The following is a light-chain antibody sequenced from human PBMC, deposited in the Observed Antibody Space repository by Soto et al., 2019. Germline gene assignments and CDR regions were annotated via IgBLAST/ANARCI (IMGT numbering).Light chain of an antibody. V-gene: IGKV3-15*01. J-gene: IGKJ4*01. CDR1: QTISNM. Sequence: VMTQAPATLYVSPGTKVSLCCRANQTISNMLAWYQQKPGQAPRLLIYAASTRATGVSARFSGSGSGTEFTLTISSLQSEDFPIYYCQYDNNWRATFGGGTKVDIK. CDR3: QYDNNWRAT. CDR2: AAS.